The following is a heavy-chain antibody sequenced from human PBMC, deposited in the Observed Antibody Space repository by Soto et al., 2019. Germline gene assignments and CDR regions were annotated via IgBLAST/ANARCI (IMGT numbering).Heavy chain of an antibody. CDR1: GGSISSSSYY. CDR3: ASPKIAFYNWFDP. D-gene: IGHD3-3*02. CDR2: IYYSGST. Sequence: SDTLSLTCTVSGGSISSSSYYWGWIRQPPGKGLEWIGSIYYSGSTYYNPSLKGRVTISVDTSKNQFSLKLSSVTAADTAVYYCASPKIAFYNWFDPWGQGTLVNVSS. V-gene: IGHV4-39*01. J-gene: IGHJ5*02.